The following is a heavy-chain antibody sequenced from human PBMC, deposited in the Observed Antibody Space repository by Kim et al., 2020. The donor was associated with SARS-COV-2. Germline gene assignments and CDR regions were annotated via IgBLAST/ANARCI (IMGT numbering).Heavy chain of an antibody. Sequence: SETLSLTCAVYGGSFSGYYWSWIRQPPGKGLEWIGEINHSGSTNYNPSLKSRVTISVDTSKNQFSLKLSSVTAADTAVYYCARGYSSSWYYNWFDPWGQGTLVTVSS. V-gene: IGHV4-34*01. CDR3: ARGYSSSWYYNWFDP. J-gene: IGHJ5*02. D-gene: IGHD6-13*01. CDR1: GGSFSGYY. CDR2: INHSGST.